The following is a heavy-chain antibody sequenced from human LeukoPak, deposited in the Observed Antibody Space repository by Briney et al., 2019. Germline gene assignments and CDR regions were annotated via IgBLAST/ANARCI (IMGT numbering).Heavy chain of an antibody. Sequence: GESLKISCKVSGYSFTRYWIAWVRPMPGKGREWMGIIYPDDVDTTYSLPFEGQVTLSVDRFVSPAYLHWSSLKASDTAMYYCARQGELGVAGYNYWGQGTRVTVSS. CDR3: ARQGELGVAGYNY. V-gene: IGHV5-51*01. J-gene: IGHJ4*02. CDR1: GYSFTRYW. D-gene: IGHD6-19*01. CDR2: IYPDDVDT.